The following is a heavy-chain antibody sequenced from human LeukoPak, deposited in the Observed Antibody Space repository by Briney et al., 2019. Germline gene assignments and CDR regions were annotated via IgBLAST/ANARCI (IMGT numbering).Heavy chain of an antibody. CDR2: INPNSGGT. Sequence: GASVKVCCKASGYTFTGYYMHWVRQAPGQGLEWMGWINPNSGGTNYEQKFQGRVTMTRDTSISTAYMELSRLRSDDTAVYYCARDKRYFDWSTDAFDIWGQGTMVTVSS. CDR3: ARDKRYFDWSTDAFDI. CDR1: GYTFTGYY. J-gene: IGHJ3*02. V-gene: IGHV1-2*02. D-gene: IGHD3-9*01.